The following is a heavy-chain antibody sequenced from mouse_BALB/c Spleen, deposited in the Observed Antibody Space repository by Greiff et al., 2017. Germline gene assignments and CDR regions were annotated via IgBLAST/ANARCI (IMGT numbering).Heavy chain of an antibody. Sequence: EVQVVESGGGLVKLGGSLKLSCAASGFTFSSYYMSWVRQTPEKRLELVAAINSNGGSTYYPDTVKGRFTISRDNAKNTLYLQMSSLKSEDTDLYYCARHEGFGWLLDYWGQGTTLTVSS. CDR1: GFTFSSYY. V-gene: IGHV5-6-2*01. CDR3: ARHEGFGWLLDY. CDR2: INSNGGST. J-gene: IGHJ2*01. D-gene: IGHD2-3*01.